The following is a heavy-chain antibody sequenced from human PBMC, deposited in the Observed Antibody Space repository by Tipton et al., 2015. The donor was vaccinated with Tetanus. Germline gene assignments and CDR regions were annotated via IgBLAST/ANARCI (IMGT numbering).Heavy chain of an antibody. J-gene: IGHJ4*02. D-gene: IGHD1-26*01. CDR3: ARDQARGARGWNYFDY. V-gene: IGHV4-31*01. CDR1: GGSISSGGYY. Sequence: LRLSCTVSGGSISSGGYYWSWIRQHPGKGLEWIGDIYNSGSSYYNPSLKSQVTISVDTSKNQFSLKLNSVTAADTAVYYCARDQARGARGWNYFDYWGQGSLVTVSS. CDR2: IYNSGSS.